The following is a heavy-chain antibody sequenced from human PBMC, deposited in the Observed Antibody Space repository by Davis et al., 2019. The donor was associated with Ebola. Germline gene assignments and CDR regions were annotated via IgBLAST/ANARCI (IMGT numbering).Heavy chain of an antibody. V-gene: IGHV6-1*01. J-gene: IGHJ4*02. D-gene: IGHD3-22*01. CDR1: GDSVSSNTAA. CDR3: ARDPPYDQGYDY. Sequence: SQTPSLTCAISGDSVSSNTAAWNWIRQSPSRGLEWLGRTYYRSKWFVDYAVSLKSRMTINSDTSKNQFSLQVSSVTPEDTAVYYCARDPPYDQGYDYWGQGILVTVSS. CDR2: TYYRSKWFV.